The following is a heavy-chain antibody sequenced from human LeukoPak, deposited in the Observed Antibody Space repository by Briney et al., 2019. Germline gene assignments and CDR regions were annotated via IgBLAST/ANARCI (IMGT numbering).Heavy chain of an antibody. CDR3: ARDRYYYDSSGYYQLDY. V-gene: IGHV4-4*02. CDR1: GGSISSSNW. J-gene: IGHJ4*02. CDR2: IYHSGST. D-gene: IGHD3-22*01. Sequence: PSETLSLTCAVSGGSISSSNWWSWVRQPPGKGLEWIGEIYHSGSTNYNPSLKSRVTISVDTSKNQFSLKLSSVTAADTAVYYCARDRYYYDSSGYYQLDYWGQGTLVTVSS.